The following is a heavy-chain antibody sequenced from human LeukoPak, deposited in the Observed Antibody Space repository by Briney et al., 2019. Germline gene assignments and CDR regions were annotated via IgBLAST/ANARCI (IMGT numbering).Heavy chain of an antibody. CDR1: GDSVSSNSTT. CDR3: AASKLAVAGPLDY. J-gene: IGHJ4*02. CDR2: TYYRSKWYN. D-gene: IGHD6-19*01. V-gene: IGHV6-1*01. Sequence: SQTLSLTCAISGDSVSSNSTTWNWIRQSPSIGLESLGRTYYRSKWYNDYAVSVKSRITINPDTSKNQFSLQLNSVTPEDTSVYYCAASKLAVAGPLDYWGQGTLVTVSS.